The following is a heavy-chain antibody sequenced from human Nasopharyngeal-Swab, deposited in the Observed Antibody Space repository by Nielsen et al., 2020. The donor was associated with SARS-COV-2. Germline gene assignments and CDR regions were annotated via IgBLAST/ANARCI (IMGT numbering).Heavy chain of an antibody. D-gene: IGHD3-3*01. V-gene: IGHV1-18*01. Sequence: WARQAPGRGLEWMGWISAYNGNTNYAQKLQGRVTMTTDTSTSTAYMELRSLRSDDTAVYYCAREGLYYDFWSGFDYWGQGTLVTVSS. CDR2: ISAYNGNT. J-gene: IGHJ4*02. CDR3: AREGLYYDFWSGFDY.